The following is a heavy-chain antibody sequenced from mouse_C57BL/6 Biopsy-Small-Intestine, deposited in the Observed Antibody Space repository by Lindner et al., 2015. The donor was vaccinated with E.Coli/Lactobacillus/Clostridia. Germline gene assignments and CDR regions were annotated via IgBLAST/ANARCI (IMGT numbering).Heavy chain of an antibody. J-gene: IGHJ4*01. CDR1: GLSFNTYA. CDR2: IRSKSNNYAT. D-gene: IGHD1-1*01. Sequence: VQLQESGGGLVQPKGSLKLSCAASGLSFNTYAMNWVRQAPGKGLEWVARIRSKSNNYATYYADSVKDRFTISRDDSESMLYLQMNNLKTEDTAMYYCVRHVYYGSSYAMDYWGQGTSVTVSS. V-gene: IGHV10-1*01. CDR3: VRHVYYGSSYAMDY.